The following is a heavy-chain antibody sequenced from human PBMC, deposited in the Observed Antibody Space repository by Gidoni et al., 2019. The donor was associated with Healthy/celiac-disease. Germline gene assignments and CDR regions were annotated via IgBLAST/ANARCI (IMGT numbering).Heavy chain of an antibody. J-gene: IGHJ4*02. CDR3: ARSVDTAMVCDY. CDR1: GYSFTSYW. Sequence: EVQLVQSGAEVKKPGESLRISCKGSGYSFTSYWISWVRQMPGKGLEWMGRIDPSDSYTNYTPSFQGHVTISADKSISTAYLQWSSLKASDTAMYYCARSVDTAMVCDYWGQGTLVTVSS. CDR2: IDPSDSYT. D-gene: IGHD5-18*01. V-gene: IGHV5-10-1*03.